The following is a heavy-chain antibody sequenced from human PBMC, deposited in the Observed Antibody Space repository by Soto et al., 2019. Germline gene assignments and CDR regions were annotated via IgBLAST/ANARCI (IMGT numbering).Heavy chain of an antibody. CDR2: ISSNGGST. J-gene: IGHJ4*02. CDR3: VKFLSEMATIGDYFDY. V-gene: IGHV3-64D*08. D-gene: IGHD5-12*01. Sequence: GGSLRLSCSASGFTFSSYAMHWVRQAPGKGLEYVSAISSNGGSTYYADSVKGRFTISRDNSKNTLYLQMSSLGAEDTAVYYCVKFLSEMATIGDYFDYWGQGTLVTVSS. CDR1: GFTFSSYA.